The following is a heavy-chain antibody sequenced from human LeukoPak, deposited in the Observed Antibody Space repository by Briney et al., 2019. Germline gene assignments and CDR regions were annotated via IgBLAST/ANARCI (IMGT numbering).Heavy chain of an antibody. J-gene: IGHJ6*02. CDR2: IYYSGST. V-gene: IGHV4-39*07. CDR1: GGSISSSSYY. D-gene: IGHD2-15*01. CDR3: ARAWRGDIVVVVAATDYYYGMDV. Sequence: PSETLSLTCTVSGGSISSSSYYWGWIRQPPGKGLEWIGSIYYSGSTYYNPSLKNRVTISVDTSKNQFSLKLSSVTAADTAVYYCARAWRGDIVVVVAATDYYYGMDVWGQGTTVTVSS.